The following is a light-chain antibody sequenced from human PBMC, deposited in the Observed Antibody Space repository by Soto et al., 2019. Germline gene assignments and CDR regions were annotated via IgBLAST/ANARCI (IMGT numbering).Light chain of an antibody. V-gene: IGKV3-11*01. CDR2: DAS. CDR3: QQRSNWPLT. CDR1: QSVGTY. Sequence: IVLTQSPAALSLSPGEGATLSCRASQSVGTYFAWFQQKPGQPPRLLIYDASTRATGIPARFSGSGSGTDFTLTISSLEPEDFAVYYCQQRSNWPLTFGGGTKVDIK. J-gene: IGKJ4*01.